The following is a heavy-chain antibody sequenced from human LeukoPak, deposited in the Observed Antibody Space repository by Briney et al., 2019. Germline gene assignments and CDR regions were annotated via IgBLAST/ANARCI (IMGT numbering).Heavy chain of an antibody. V-gene: IGHV1-69*13. CDR3: ARVKKYYDFWSGCYTGYYYYYMDV. J-gene: IGHJ6*03. D-gene: IGHD3-3*01. CDR1: GGTFSSYA. CDR2: IIPIFGTA. Sequence: GASVKVSCKASGGTFSSYAISWVRQAPGQGLEWLGGIIPIFGTANYAQKFQGRVTITADESTSTAYMELSSLRSEDTAVYYCARVKKYYDFWSGCYTGYYYYYMDVWGKGTTVTVSS.